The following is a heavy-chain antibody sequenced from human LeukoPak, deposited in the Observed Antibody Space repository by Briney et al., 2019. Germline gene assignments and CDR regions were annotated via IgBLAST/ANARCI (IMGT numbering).Heavy chain of an antibody. V-gene: IGHV4-59*01. Sequence: PSETLSLTCTVSGGSISSYYWSWIRQPPGKGLEWIGYIYYSGSTNYNPSLKSGVTISVDTSKNQFSLKLSSGTAADAAVDYCAKTEGPTDYGDYFDYWGQGTLVTVSS. CDR1: GGSISSYY. CDR3: AKTEGPTDYGDYFDY. J-gene: IGHJ4*02. D-gene: IGHD4-17*01. CDR2: IYYSGST.